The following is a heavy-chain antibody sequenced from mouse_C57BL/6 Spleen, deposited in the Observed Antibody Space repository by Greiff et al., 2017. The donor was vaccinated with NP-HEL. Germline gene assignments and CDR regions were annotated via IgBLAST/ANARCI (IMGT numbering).Heavy chain of an antibody. CDR2: IDPSDSYT. CDR1: GYTFTSYW. CDR3: ARPYYYGSHWYFDV. V-gene: IGHV1-69*01. D-gene: IGHD1-1*01. J-gene: IGHJ1*03. Sequence: QVQLQQPGAELVMPGASVKLSCKASGYTFTSYWMHWVKQRPGQGLEWIGEIDPSDSYTNYNQKFKGKSTLTVDKSSSTAYTQLSSLTSEDSAVYYCARPYYYGSHWYFDVWGTGTTVTVSS.